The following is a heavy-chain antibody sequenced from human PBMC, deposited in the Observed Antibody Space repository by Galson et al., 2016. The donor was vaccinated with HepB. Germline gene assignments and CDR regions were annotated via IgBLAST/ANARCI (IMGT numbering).Heavy chain of an antibody. CDR1: GFTFSDYA. Sequence: SLRLSCAASGFTFSDYAMTWVRQAPGKGLEWVSGITGGGDKTYYADSVKGRFTISRDNSQNTPYLQMNNLRAEDTAVYYCAKRHGSGVGWAFDNWGQGNLVTVSS. V-gene: IGHV3-23*01. CDR3: AKRHGSGVGWAFDN. J-gene: IGHJ4*02. CDR2: ITGGGDKT. D-gene: IGHD6-19*01.